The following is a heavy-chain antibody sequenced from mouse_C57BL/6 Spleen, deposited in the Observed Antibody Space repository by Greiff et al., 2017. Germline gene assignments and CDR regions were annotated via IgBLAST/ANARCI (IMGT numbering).Heavy chain of an antibody. Sequence: EVMLVESGGGLVQPGGSLSLSCAASGFTFTDYYMSWVRQPPGKALEWLGFIRNKANGYTTEYSASVKGRFTISRDNSQSILYLQMNALRAEDSATYYCARSFITTVVATRWYFDVWGTGTTVTVSS. CDR2: IRNKANGYTT. CDR1: GFTFTDYY. J-gene: IGHJ1*03. V-gene: IGHV7-3*01. CDR3: ARSFITTVVATRWYFDV. D-gene: IGHD1-1*01.